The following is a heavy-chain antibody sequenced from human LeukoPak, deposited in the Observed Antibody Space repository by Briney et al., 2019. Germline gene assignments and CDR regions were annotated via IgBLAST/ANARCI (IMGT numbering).Heavy chain of an antibody. CDR2: IKSDGSST. CDR1: GFTFSNYW. Sequence: GGSLRLSCAASGFTFSNYWMHWVRQAPGKGPVWVSRIKSDGSSTRFADSVQGRFTISRDNGKNTLYLQMDSLRAEDTAVYYCARGGETNNWYPGYFDYWGQGALVTVSS. V-gene: IGHV3-74*01. D-gene: IGHD1-1*01. CDR3: ARGGETNNWYPGYFDY. J-gene: IGHJ4*02.